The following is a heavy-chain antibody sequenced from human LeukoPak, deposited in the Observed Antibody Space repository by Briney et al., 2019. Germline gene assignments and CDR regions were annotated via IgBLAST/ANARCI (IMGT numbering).Heavy chain of an antibody. V-gene: IGHV4-4*02. CDR1: GGSISSSNW. CDR2: IHHSGST. Sequence: SETLSLTCVVSGGSISSSNWWSWVRQPPEKGLEGIGEIHHSGSTNYHPSLKSRVTISVYKSKNQFSLNLSSVTAADTAVYYCARYDVGWYYFDYWGQGTLVTVSS. J-gene: IGHJ4*02. D-gene: IGHD6-19*01. CDR3: ARYDVGWYYFDY.